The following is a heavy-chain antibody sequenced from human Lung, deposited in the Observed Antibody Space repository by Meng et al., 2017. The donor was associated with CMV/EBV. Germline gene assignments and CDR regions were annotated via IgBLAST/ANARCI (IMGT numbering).Heavy chain of an antibody. D-gene: IGHD6-25*01. CDR3: VRDGHAGAKGVDY. V-gene: IGHV3-30*04. J-gene: IGHJ4*02. CDR1: GFTFSTYA. Sequence: GESXKISXAASGFTFSTYAMHWVRQAPGKGLEWVAVISFDGSNKYYADSVRGRSIISRDNPNNTVSLQMNSLRVEDTALYYCVRDGHAGAKGVDYWGQGTLVTVSS. CDR2: ISFDGSNK.